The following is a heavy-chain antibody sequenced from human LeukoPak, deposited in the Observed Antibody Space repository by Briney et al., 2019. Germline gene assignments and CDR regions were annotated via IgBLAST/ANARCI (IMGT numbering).Heavy chain of an antibody. CDR3: ARQSVGSTRWFDP. D-gene: IGHD1-26*01. V-gene: IGHV1-2*02. CDR1: GYTFTGYY. Sequence: ASVKVSCKASGYTFTGYYMHWVRQAPGQGLEWMGWINPNSGGTNYAQKFQGRVTMTRDTSISTAYMELSRLRSDDTAVYYCARQSVGSTRWFDPWGQGTLVTVSS. J-gene: IGHJ5*02. CDR2: INPNSGGT.